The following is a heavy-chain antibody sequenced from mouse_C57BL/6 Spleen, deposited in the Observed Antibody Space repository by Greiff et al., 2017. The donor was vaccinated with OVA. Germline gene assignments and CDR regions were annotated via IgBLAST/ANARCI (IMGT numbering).Heavy chain of an antibody. J-gene: IGHJ2*01. CDR2: IYPRSGNT. V-gene: IGHV1-81*01. CDR1: GYTFTSYG. D-gene: IGHD1-1*02. CDR3: ARGDYGPVGYFDY. Sequence: QVQLKQSGAELARPGASVKLSCKASGYTFTSYGISWVKQRTGQGLEWIGEIYPRSGNTYYNEKFKGKATLTADKSSSTAYMELRSLTSEDSAVYFCARGDYGPVGYFDYWGQGTTLTVSS.